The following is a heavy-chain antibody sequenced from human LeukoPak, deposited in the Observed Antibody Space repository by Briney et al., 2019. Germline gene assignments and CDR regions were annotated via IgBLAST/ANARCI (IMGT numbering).Heavy chain of an antibody. Sequence: GGSLRLSCAASGHTFSSYWMHWVRPAHGKGLVWVSRINSDGSSTSYADSVKGRFTISRDNAKNTLYLQMNSLRAEDTTVYYCARVSGLVGFDYWGQGTLVTVSS. D-gene: IGHD6-19*01. CDR2: INSDGSST. J-gene: IGHJ4*02. V-gene: IGHV3-74*01. CDR1: GHTFSSYW. CDR3: ARVSGLVGFDY.